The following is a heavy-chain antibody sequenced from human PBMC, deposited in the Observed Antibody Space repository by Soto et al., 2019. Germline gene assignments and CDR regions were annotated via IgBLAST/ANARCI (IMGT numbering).Heavy chain of an antibody. CDR3: ARGLDVTTVTKLFDP. D-gene: IGHD4-17*01. J-gene: IGHJ5*02. Sequence: QVQLVQSGAEVKKPGSSVKVSCKASADTFNSYSLSWLRQAPGQRLEWMGGITPVFGTANYAQSFEDRLTKTADDSTSTVYMELSSLRSDDTAVYYCARGLDVTTVTKLFDPWGKGALVTVSS. V-gene: IGHV1-69*01. CDR1: ADTFNSYS. CDR2: ITPVFGTA.